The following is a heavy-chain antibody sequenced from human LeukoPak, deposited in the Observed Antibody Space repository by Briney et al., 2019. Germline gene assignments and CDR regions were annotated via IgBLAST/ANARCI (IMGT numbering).Heavy chain of an antibody. V-gene: IGHV3-11*01. J-gene: IGHJ6*03. CDR3: ARDLAYYDILTGPRNYMDV. D-gene: IGHD3-9*01. Sequence: GGSLRLSCAASGFTSSDYYMSWIRQAPGKGLEWVSYISSSGGTINYADSVKGRFTISRDNAKNSLYLQMNSLRVEDTAAYYCARDLAYYDILTGPRNYMDVWGKGTTVTISS. CDR2: ISSSGGTI. CDR1: GFTSSDYY.